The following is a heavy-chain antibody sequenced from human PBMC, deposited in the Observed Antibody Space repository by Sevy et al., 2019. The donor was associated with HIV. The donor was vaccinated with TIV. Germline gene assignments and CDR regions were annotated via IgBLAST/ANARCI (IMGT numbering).Heavy chain of an antibody. J-gene: IGHJ4*02. D-gene: IGHD2-15*01. CDR1: GFTVSGNY. CDR2: IYSGGST. V-gene: IGHV3-66*02. CDR3: ASTSCSGGSCYSLIDA. Sequence: GGSLRLSCAASGFTVSGNYMSWVRQAPGKGLEWVSVIYSGGSTYYADSEKGRFTISRATSKTTRYLQMNSLRFEDTAVYYCASTSCSGGSCYSLIDAWGQGTLVTVSS.